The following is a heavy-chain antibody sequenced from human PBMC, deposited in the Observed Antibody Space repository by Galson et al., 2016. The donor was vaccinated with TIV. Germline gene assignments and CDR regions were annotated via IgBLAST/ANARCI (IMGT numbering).Heavy chain of an antibody. CDR1: GHNFTDYY. Sequence: VKVSCKVSGHNFTDYYMHWMQQAPGKGFEWMGHVDPEDGKTKYAAKFQGRVTMTADTSTDTAYMELSYLRSEDTAIYYCTTVRLRGSGGMDVWGQGTTVIVSS. CDR2: VDPEDGKT. CDR3: TTVRLRGSGGMDV. D-gene: IGHD2-8*01. V-gene: IGHV1-69-2*01. J-gene: IGHJ6*02.